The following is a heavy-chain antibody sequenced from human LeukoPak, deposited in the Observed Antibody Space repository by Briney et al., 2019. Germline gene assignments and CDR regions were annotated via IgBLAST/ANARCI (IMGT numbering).Heavy chain of an antibody. Sequence: ASVKVSCKASGYTFTSYYMHWVRQAPGQGLEWMGIINHSGSSTSYAQKFQGRVTMTRDTSKSTVYKVSSSMRSEDTAVYYGARDRGSLGYLIDYWGQGTLVTVSS. CDR1: GYTFTSYY. CDR3: ARDRGSLGYLIDY. J-gene: IGHJ4*02. D-gene: IGHD1-26*01. V-gene: IGHV1-46*01. CDR2: INHSGSST.